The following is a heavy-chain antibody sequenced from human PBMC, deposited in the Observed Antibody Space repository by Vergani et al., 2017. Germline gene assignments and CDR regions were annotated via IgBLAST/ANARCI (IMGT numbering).Heavy chain of an antibody. D-gene: IGHD3-16*02. Sequence: QLQLQESGSGLVKPSQTLSLTCAVSGDPTTNGGFSRNRTRQPPGKGPEWTGYIFPSGNSDYNPSLKNRVSISLDKSKNQFSLWVNSVTAADTAVYFCARASLRALVGYYYYMGVWGKGKTVVVSS. J-gene: IGHJ6*03. CDR2: IFPSGNS. CDR3: ARASLRALVGYYYYMGV. V-gene: IGHV4-30-2*01. CDR1: GDPTTNGGFS.